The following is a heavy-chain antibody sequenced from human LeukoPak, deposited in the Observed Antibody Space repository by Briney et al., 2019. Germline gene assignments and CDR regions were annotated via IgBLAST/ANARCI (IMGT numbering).Heavy chain of an antibody. CDR2: IGGSGGST. D-gene: IGHD6-13*01. CDR3: AKDYHSGYSSSWYWGLYYYYYGMDV. CDR1: GFTFSSYA. J-gene: IGHJ6*02. Sequence: PGGSLRLSCAASGFTFSSYAMSWVRQAPGKGLEWVSAIGGSGGSTYYADSVKGRFTISRDNSKNTLYLQMNSLRAEDTAVYYCAKDYHSGYSSSWYWGLYYYYYGMDVWGQGTTVTVSS. V-gene: IGHV3-23*01.